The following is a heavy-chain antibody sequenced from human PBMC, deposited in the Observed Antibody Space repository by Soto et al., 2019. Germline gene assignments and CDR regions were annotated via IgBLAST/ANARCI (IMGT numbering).Heavy chain of an antibody. Sequence: QVHLVQSGAEVKKPGASVKVSCKGSGYIFTTYGITWVRQAPGQGLEWMGWISAHNGNTNYAQKLQGRVTVTRDTSTSTAYMELRNLRSDDTAVYYRARGRYGDYWGQAALVTVSS. CDR2: ISAHNGNT. V-gene: IGHV1-18*01. J-gene: IGHJ4*02. CDR1: GYIFTTYG. D-gene: IGHD1-1*01. CDR3: ARGRYGDY.